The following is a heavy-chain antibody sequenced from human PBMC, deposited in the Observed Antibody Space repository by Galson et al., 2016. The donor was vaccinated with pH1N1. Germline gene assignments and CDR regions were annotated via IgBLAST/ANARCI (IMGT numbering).Heavy chain of an antibody. D-gene: IGHD4-17*01. V-gene: IGHV4-59*02. CDR2: SDHSGNT. J-gene: IGHJ3*01. Sequence: SETLSLTCSVSGGSVNNYFWSWFRQPPGKGLELIGYSDHSGNTHYNSSLKSRVTISTDTSRNDFSLKVKSVTAADTAVYFCARLFTERLSGDYISAFDVWGRGTGVTVSS. CDR1: GGSVNNYF. CDR3: ARLFTERLSGDYISAFDV.